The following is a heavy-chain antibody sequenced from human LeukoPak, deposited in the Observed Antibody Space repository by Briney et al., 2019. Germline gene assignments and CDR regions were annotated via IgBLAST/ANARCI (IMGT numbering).Heavy chain of an antibody. V-gene: IGHV1-18*01. D-gene: IGHD3-10*01. Sequence: ASVKVSCKASGYTFASYGISWVRQAPGQGLEWMGWISAYNGNTNYGQRFQGRITMTKDTSTNTVNMELRSLRSDDTAVYYCARVGSASYYGMDVWGQGTTVIVSS. CDR1: GYTFASYG. CDR3: ARVGSASYYGMDV. CDR2: ISAYNGNT. J-gene: IGHJ6*02.